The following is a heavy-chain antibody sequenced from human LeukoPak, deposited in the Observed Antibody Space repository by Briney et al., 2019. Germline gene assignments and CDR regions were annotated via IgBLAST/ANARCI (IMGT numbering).Heavy chain of an antibody. CDR1: GYTFTSYG. J-gene: IGHJ5*02. CDR2: ISAYNGNT. Sequence: ASVKVSCKASGYTFTSYGISWVRQAPGQGLEWVGWISAYNGNTNYAQKLQGRVTMTTDTSTSTAYMELGSLRSDDTAVYYCARATPRHYGGPMGGNWFDPWGQGTLVTVSS. CDR3: ARATPRHYGGPMGGNWFDP. D-gene: IGHD4-23*01. V-gene: IGHV1-18*01.